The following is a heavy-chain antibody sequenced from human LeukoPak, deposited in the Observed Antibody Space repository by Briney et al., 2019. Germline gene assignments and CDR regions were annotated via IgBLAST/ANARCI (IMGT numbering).Heavy chain of an antibody. CDR1: GDSISSYY. Sequence: PSETLSLTCTVSGDSISSYYWSWIRQPPGKGLEWIGYIHYSGSTNCNPSLKSRVTISVDTSKNQFSLILSSVTTADTAVYYCAREVVAAAGTVDYWGQGTLVAVSS. CDR3: AREVVAAAGTVDY. J-gene: IGHJ4*02. CDR2: IHYSGST. D-gene: IGHD6-13*01. V-gene: IGHV4-59*01.